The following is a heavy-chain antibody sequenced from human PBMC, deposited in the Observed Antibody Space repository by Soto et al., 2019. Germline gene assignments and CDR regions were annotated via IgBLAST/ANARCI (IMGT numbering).Heavy chain of an antibody. CDR1: GYTFTSYW. CDR3: AIRGYTYGYSFSD. Sequence: GESLKISCKGSGYTFTSYWIGWVRQMPGKGLEWMGIIFPVDSETTYSPSFQGQVTISADKSITTAYLQWSSLKASDTAMYYCAIRGYTYGYSFSDWGQGTLVTVSS. CDR2: IFPVDSET. D-gene: IGHD5-18*01. V-gene: IGHV5-51*01. J-gene: IGHJ4*02.